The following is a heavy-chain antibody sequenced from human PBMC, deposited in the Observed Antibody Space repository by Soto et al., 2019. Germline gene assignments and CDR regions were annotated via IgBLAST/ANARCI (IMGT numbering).Heavy chain of an antibody. J-gene: IGHJ4*02. D-gene: IGHD2-21*01. Sequence: ASVKVSCKASGGTFGNSAISWVRQAPGQRLEWMGWINAGNGNTKYSQKFQGRVTITRDTSASTAYMELSSLRSEDTAVYYCARGGEPIDYWGQGTLVTVSS. CDR3: ARGGEPIDY. V-gene: IGHV1-3*01. CDR1: GGTFGNSA. CDR2: INAGNGNT.